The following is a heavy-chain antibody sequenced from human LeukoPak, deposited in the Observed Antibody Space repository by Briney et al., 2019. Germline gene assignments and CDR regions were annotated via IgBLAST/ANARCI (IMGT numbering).Heavy chain of an antibody. CDR2: INHSGST. CDR1: GGSFSGYY. CDR3: ARASRWGYCSSTSCYAPTGPFDY. D-gene: IGHD2-2*01. V-gene: IGHV4-34*01. Sequence: SETLSLTCAVYGGSFSGYYWSWIRQPPGKGLEWIGEINHSGSTNYNPSLKSRVTISVDTSKNQFSLKLSSVTAADTAVYYCARASRWGYCSSTSCYAPTGPFDYWGQGTPVTVSS. J-gene: IGHJ4*02.